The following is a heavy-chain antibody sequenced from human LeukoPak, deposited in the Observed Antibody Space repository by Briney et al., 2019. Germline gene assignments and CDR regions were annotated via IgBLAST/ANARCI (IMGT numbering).Heavy chain of an antibody. D-gene: IGHD2-2*01. CDR1: GFTSSDYY. Sequence: KAGGSLRLSCAASGFTSSDYYMSWIRQAPGKGLEWVSYISSSGSTIYYADSVKGRFTISRDNAKNSLYLQMNSLRAEDTAVYYCASYCSSTSCYPSDLGYWGQGTLVTVSS. V-gene: IGHV3-11*04. CDR3: ASYCSSTSCYPSDLGY. CDR2: ISSSGSTI. J-gene: IGHJ4*02.